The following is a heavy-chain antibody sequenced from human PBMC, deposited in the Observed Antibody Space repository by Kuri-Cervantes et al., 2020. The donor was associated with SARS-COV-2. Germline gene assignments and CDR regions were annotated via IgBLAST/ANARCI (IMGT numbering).Heavy chain of an antibody. CDR3: ARGGDNVNTDRYQLVFSPLYYFDY. J-gene: IGHJ4*02. D-gene: IGHD2-2*01. Sequence: SETLSLTCAVYGGSFSSSYWSWIRQPPGKGLEWIGEINHSGSTNYNPSLKSRVTISVGTSKNQFSLKLSSVTAADTAVYYCARGGDNVNTDRYQLVFSPLYYFDYWGQGTLVTVSS. CDR1: GGSFSSSY. CDR2: INHSGST. V-gene: IGHV4-34*01.